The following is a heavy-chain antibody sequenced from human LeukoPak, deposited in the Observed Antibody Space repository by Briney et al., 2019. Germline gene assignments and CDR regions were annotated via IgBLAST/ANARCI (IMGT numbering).Heavy chain of an antibody. J-gene: IGHJ5*02. CDR3: ARDQYYDSKGWFDP. CDR1: GYTFTGYY. CDR2: ISAYNGNT. Sequence: ASVKVSCKASGYTFTGYYMHWVRQAPGQGLEWMGWISAYNGNTNYAQKLQGRVTMTTDTSTNTAYMELRSLRSDDTAVYYCARDQYYDSKGWFDPWGQGTLVTVSS. V-gene: IGHV1-18*04. D-gene: IGHD3-22*01.